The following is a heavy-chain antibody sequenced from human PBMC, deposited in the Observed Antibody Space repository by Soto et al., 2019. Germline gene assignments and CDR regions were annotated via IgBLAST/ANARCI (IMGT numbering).Heavy chain of an antibody. CDR1: GFTFSDYY. J-gene: IGHJ3*02. CDR2: ISSSTSYT. D-gene: IGHD6-13*01. V-gene: IGHV3-11*05. Sequence: QVQLVESWGGLVKPGGSLRLSCAASGFTFSDYYMSWIRQAPGKGLEWVSYISSSTSYTDYADSVKGRFAISRDNAKNSLYLQMNSLRADDTAVDYCARRRWDAVDIWGQGTMVTVSS. CDR3: ARRRWDAVDI.